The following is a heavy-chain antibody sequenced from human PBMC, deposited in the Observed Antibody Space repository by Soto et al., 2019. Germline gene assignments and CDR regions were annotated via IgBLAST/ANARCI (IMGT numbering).Heavy chain of an antibody. Sequence: SETLSLTCVVSGYSISRGYYWGWIRQPPGKGLEWIGSIHHRGNTYYNPSLKRRVTISLDTSKNQFSLKLNSVTAADTAVHFCARDDFDSGGYSIDYWGQGTLVTVSS. V-gene: IGHV4-38-2*02. CDR2: IHHRGNT. CDR1: GYSISRGYY. CDR3: ARDDFDSGGYSIDY. J-gene: IGHJ4*02. D-gene: IGHD3-22*01.